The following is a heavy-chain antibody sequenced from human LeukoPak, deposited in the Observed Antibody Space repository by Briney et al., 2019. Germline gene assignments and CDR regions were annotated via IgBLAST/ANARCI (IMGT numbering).Heavy chain of an antibody. CDR2: IWYDGSNI. CDR1: GFTFSSYG. D-gene: IGHD3-10*01. J-gene: IGHJ4*02. CDR3: ARTTTPHYYGSGSYALGY. Sequence: GGSLRLSCATSGFTFSSYGMHWVRQAPGKGLEWVAVIWYDGSNIHYADSVQGRFTISRDNSKNTLYLQMSSLSAEDTAVYYCARTTTPHYYGSGSYALGYWGQGTLVTVPS. V-gene: IGHV3-33*01.